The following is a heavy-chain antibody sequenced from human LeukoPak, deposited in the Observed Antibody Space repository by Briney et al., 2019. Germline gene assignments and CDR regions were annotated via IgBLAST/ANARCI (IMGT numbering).Heavy chain of an antibody. V-gene: IGHV4-30-2*01. CDR3: ARGSTYYYGSGSYGNWFDP. CDR1: GGSISSGGYS. Sequence: PSETLSLTCAVSGGSISSGGYSWSWIRQPPGKGLEWIGYIYHSGSTYYNPSLKSRVTISVDRSKNQFSLKLSSVTAADTAVYYCARGSTYYYGSGSYGNWFDPWGQGALVTVSS. J-gene: IGHJ5*02. CDR2: IYHSGST. D-gene: IGHD3-10*01.